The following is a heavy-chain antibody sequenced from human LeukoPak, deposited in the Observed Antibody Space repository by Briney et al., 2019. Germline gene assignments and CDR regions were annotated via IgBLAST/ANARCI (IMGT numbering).Heavy chain of an antibody. CDR3: ARAVTSSEGY. V-gene: IGHV3-7*03. D-gene: IGHD3-10*01. CDR2: INEGGSGK. Sequence: PGGSLRLSCAASGFVFSSYWMTWVRQAPGKGLEWVASINEGGSGKYYVDSVKGRFTISRDNAQKSLYLEMHSLKAEDTAVYYCARAVTSSEGYWGQGTLDTVSS. CDR1: GFVFSSYW. J-gene: IGHJ4*02.